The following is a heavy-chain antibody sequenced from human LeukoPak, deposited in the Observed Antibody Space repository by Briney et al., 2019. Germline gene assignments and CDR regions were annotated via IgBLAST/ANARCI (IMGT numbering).Heavy chain of an antibody. CDR1: GYTFTGYY. D-gene: IGHD3-9*01. CDR2: MNPNSGNT. J-gene: IGHJ4*02. V-gene: IGHV1-8*03. CDR3: ARAGARITLFY. Sequence: ASVKVSCKASGYTFTGYYMHWVRQATGQGLEWMGWMNPNSGNTGYAQKFQGRVTITRNTSISTAYMELSSLRSEDTAVYYCARAGARITLFYWGQGTLVTVSS.